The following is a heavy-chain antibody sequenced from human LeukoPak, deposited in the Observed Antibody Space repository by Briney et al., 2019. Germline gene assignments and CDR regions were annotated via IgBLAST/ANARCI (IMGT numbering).Heavy chain of an antibody. J-gene: IGHJ4*02. CDR3: ARDVLYSSRGSQGTPFDY. CDR1: GFTFSSYS. CDR2: ISSSSSYI. V-gene: IGHV3-21*01. Sequence: NPGGSLRLSCAASGFTFSSYSMNWVRQAPGKGLEWVSSISSSSSYIYYADSVKGRFTISRDNAKNSLYLQMNSLRAEDTAVYYCARDVLYSSRGSQGTPFDYWGQGTLVTVSS. D-gene: IGHD6-13*01.